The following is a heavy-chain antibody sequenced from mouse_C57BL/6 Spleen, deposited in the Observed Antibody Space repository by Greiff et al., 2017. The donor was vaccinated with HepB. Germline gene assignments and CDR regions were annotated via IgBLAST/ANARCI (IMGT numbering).Heavy chain of an antibody. D-gene: IGHD2-2*01. Sequence: VQLKQSGPELVKPGASVKMSCKASGYTFTDYNMHWVKQSHGKSLEWIGYINPNNGGTSYNQKFKGKATLTVNKSSSTAYMELRSLTSEDSAVYYCARSPSTMVTTGFAYWGQGTLVTVSA. J-gene: IGHJ3*01. V-gene: IGHV1-22*01. CDR3: ARSPSTMVTTGFAY. CDR1: GYTFTDYN. CDR2: INPNNGGT.